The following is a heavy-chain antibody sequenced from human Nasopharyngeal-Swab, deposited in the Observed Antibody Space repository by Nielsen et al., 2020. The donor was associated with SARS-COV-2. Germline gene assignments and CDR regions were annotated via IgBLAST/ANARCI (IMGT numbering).Heavy chain of an antibody. CDR2: IYYSGST. Sequence: LRLSCTVSGGSISSGGYYWSWIRQHPGEGLEWIGYIYYSGSTYYNPSLKSRVTISVDTSKNQFSLKLSSVTAADTAVYYCARDSTGLCSSTSCYASWYFDLWGRGTLVTVSS. J-gene: IGHJ2*01. CDR1: GGSISSGGYY. V-gene: IGHV4-31*03. D-gene: IGHD2-2*01. CDR3: ARDSTGLCSSTSCYASWYFDL.